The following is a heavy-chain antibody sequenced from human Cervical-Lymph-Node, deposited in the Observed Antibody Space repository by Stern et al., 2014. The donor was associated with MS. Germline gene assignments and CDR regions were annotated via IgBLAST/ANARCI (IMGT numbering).Heavy chain of an antibody. D-gene: IGHD4-17*01. J-gene: IGHJ4*02. CDR1: GFTFSNYW. V-gene: IGHV3-74*02. CDR3: TRTTTEAEDFDY. CDR2: ISRDGSRT. Sequence: EVQLLESGGGLVQPGGSLRLSCAASGFTFSNYWMHWVRQAPGKGLEWVSRISRDGSRTTYADSVKGRFTISRDNAKETLYVQMNRLKAEDTAVYYCTRTTTEAEDFDYWGQGTLVTVSS.